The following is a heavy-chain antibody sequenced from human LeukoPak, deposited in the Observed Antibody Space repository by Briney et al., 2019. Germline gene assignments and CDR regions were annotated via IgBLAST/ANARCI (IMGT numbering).Heavy chain of an antibody. V-gene: IGHV3-23*01. CDR2: ISGGGTSP. CDR1: GFTFSNYA. Sequence: GGSLRLSCAASGFTFSNYAMNWVRRAPGKGLEWVSGISGGGTSPYCADSVKGRFTISRDNSKNRLYLQMNSLRAEDTAVYYCAKASGSGSFHDGFDIWGQGTMVTVSS. CDR3: AKASGSGSFHDGFDI. D-gene: IGHD3-10*01. J-gene: IGHJ3*02.